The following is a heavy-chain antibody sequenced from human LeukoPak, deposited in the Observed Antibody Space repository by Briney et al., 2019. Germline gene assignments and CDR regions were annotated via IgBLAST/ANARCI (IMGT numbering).Heavy chain of an antibody. CDR3: ARGRIPVAGTGAEYFQH. D-gene: IGHD6-19*01. V-gene: IGHV4-31*03. J-gene: IGHJ1*01. CDR2: IYYSGST. CDR1: GRSISSGGYY. Sequence: SQTLSLTCTVSGRSISSGGYYWSWIRQHPGKGLDWIGYIYYSGSTYYNPSLKSRVTISVDTSKNQFSLKLSSVTAADTAVYYCARGRIPVAGTGAEYFQHWGQGTLVTVSS.